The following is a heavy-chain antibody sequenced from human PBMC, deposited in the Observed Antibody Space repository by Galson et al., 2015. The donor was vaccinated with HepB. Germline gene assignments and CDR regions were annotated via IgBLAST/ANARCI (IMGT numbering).Heavy chain of an antibody. J-gene: IGHJ6*02. CDR3: AKGGDDIRFLEWLLDRNGMDV. V-gene: IGHV3-23*01. CDR2: IRGSGSRT. CDR1: GFTFSNYA. D-gene: IGHD3-3*01. Sequence: SLRLSCAASGFTFSNYAMSWVRQAPGKGLEWVSSIRGSGSRTYYADSVKGWFTISRDNSKNTLHLQMNSLRAEDTAVYYCAKGGDDIRFLEWLLDRNGMDVWGQGTTVTVS.